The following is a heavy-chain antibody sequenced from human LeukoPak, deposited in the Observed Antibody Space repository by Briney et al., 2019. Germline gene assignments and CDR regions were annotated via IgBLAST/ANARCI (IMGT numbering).Heavy chain of an antibody. CDR1: GVYW. J-gene: IGHJ4*02. CDR3: ATSSGAPGNM. D-gene: IGHD2-8*02. V-gene: IGHV3-7*01. CDR2: INQDGSVI. Sequence: PGGSLRLSCAVSGVYWMSWVRRAPGKGLEWVANINQDGSVIYYVDSVKGRFTISRDNAKNSLCLQMNSLRAEDTGVYYCATSSGAPGNMWGQGTLVTVSS.